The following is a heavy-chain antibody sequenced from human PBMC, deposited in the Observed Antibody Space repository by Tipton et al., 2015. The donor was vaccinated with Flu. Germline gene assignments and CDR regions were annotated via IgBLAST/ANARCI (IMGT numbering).Heavy chain of an antibody. Sequence: TLSLTCSVSGYSIRSAYFWGWFRRPPGKGLEWFGTIYHSGTTYHNPSLKSRLTISVDTSKNKFSLRLIPATAADTAVYYCARHTGDSVRGVIDYWGQGTLVTVSS. CDR2: IYHSGTT. D-gene: IGHD3-10*02. J-gene: IGHJ4*02. V-gene: IGHV4-38-2*01. CDR3: ARHTGDSVRGVIDY. CDR1: GYSIRSAYF.